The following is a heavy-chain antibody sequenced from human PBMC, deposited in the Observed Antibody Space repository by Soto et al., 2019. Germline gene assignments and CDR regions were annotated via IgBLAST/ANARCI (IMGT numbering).Heavy chain of an antibody. D-gene: IGHD6-13*01. CDR2: MNPNSGNT. V-gene: IGHV1-8*01. CDR3: ARVPSSSWSLVVLPYYYYGMDV. CDR1: GYTFTSYD. J-gene: IGHJ6*01. Sequence: QVQLVQSGAEVKKPGASVKVSCKASGYTFTSYDINWVRQATGQGLEWMGWMNPNSGNTGYAQKFQGRVTMTRNTSISTAYMELSSLRSEDTAVYYCARVPSSSWSLVVLPYYYYGMDVWGQGTTVTVSS.